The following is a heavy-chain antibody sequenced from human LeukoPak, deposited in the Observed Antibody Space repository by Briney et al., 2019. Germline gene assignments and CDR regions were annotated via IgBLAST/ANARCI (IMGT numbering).Heavy chain of an antibody. CDR3: ARSARVEPGTGYYFDS. V-gene: IGHV4-4*07. CDR2: ILTSGNT. CDR1: GGSINGYF. J-gene: IGHJ4*02. D-gene: IGHD2-15*01. Sequence: PSETLSLTCSVSGGSINGYFWSWIRQPAGKGLEWIGRILTSGNTDYSPSLNSQVTMSVDTSRNQFSLKVSSVSAADTAVYYCARSARVEPGTGYYFDSWGRGTLVTVSS.